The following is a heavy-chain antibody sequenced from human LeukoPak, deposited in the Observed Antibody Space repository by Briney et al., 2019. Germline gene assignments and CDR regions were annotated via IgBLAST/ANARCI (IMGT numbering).Heavy chain of an antibody. CDR1: GGTFSSYA. V-gene: IGHV1-18*01. CDR2: ISAYNGNT. CDR3: ARDPPRIVVVVAATNYYGMDV. Sequence: ASVKVSCKASGGTFSSYAISWVRQAPGQGLEWMGWISAYNGNTNYAQKLQGRVTMTTDTSTSTAYMELRSLRSDDTAVYYCARDPPRIVVVVAATNYYGMDVWGQGTTVTVSS. D-gene: IGHD2-15*01. J-gene: IGHJ6*02.